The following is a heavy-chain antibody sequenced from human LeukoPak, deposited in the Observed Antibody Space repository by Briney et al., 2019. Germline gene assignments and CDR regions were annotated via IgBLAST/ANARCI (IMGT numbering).Heavy chain of an antibody. CDR3: ARGNPVPY. CDR1: GFTFGTYE. J-gene: IGHJ4*02. CDR2: ISSSGSVK. Sequence: GGSLRLSCEVSGFTFGTYEMNWFRQAPGKGPEWLSYISSSGSVKNYADSVKGRFTISREDAKNSLYLQLDSLRDEDTAFYYCARGNPVPYWGQGTLVTVSS. V-gene: IGHV3-48*03. D-gene: IGHD4-17*01.